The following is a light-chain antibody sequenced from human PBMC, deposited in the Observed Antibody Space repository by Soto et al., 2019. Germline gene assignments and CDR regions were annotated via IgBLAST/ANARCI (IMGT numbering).Light chain of an antibody. V-gene: IGKV3-20*01. Sequence: EIVLTQSPGTLSLSPGERATLSCRASQSVISNYLAWYQQKPGQAPRLLVFAASGRPGGMPGRFSGSGSGTDFTLTICRREPEDFAVYYWQQYKNWPLFGQGTRLDIK. J-gene: IGKJ5*01. CDR3: QQYKNWPL. CDR2: AAS. CDR1: QSVISNY.